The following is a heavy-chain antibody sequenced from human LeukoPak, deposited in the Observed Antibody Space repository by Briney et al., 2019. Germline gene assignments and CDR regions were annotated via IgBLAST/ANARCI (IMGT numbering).Heavy chain of an antibody. CDR3: ARVITTARRYYYYYGMDV. CDR1: GFTFSSYA. D-gene: IGHD6-6*01. Sequence: GRSLRLSCAASGFTFSSYAMHWVRQAPGKGLEWVAVISYDGSNKYYADSVKGRFTISRDNSKNTLYLQMNSLRAEDTAVYYCARVITTARRYYYYYGMDVWGQGTTVTVSS. J-gene: IGHJ6*02. CDR2: ISYDGSNK. V-gene: IGHV3-30-3*01.